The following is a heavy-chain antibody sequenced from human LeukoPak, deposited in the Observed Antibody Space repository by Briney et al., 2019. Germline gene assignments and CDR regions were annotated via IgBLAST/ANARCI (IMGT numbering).Heavy chain of an antibody. V-gene: IGHV7-4-1*02. D-gene: IGHD3-22*01. CDR3: ARHPPTYYYDSSDDDRGEYFQH. J-gene: IGHJ1*01. Sequence: ASVKVSCKASGYTFTNYTLNWVRQAPGQGLEWMGWIDTNTGNPTYAQGFIGRFVFSLDTSVTTAYLQISSLKAEDTAVYYCARHPPTYYYDSSDDDRGEYFQHWGPGTLVTVSS. CDR2: IDTNTGNP. CDR1: GYTFTNYT.